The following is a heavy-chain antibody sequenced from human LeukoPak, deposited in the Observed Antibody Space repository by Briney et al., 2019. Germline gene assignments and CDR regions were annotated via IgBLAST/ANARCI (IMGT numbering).Heavy chain of an antibody. CDR1: GFIFRNYA. Sequence: PGGSLRLSCAASGFIFRNYAMSWVRQAPGKGLEWVAVIWYDGSNQYYTDSVKGRFTISRDNSKNTLDLQMNSLRAEDTAVYYCARDIAARRLDYWGQGTPVTVSS. D-gene: IGHD6-6*01. CDR2: IWYDGSNQ. V-gene: IGHV3-33*08. J-gene: IGHJ4*02. CDR3: ARDIAARRLDY.